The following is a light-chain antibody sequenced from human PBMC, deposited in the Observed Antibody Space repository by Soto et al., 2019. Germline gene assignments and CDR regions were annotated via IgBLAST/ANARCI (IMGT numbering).Light chain of an antibody. J-gene: IGLJ7*01. CDR2: STI. V-gene: IGLV7-43*01. CDR3: LLYYGGAAV. Sequence: QTVVTQAPSLTVSPGGPVTLTCASSTGAVTSGYYPNWFQQKPGQAPRALIYSTINKHSWTPARFSGSLLGGKAALTLSGVQPEDEAEYYCLLYYGGAAVFGGGTQLAVL. CDR1: TGAVTSGYY.